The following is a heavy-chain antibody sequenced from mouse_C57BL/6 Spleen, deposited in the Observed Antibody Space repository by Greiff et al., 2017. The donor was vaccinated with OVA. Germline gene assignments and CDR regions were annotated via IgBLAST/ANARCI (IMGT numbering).Heavy chain of an antibody. Sequence: QVQLQQPGAELVKPGASVKLSCKASGYTFTGYWMHWVKQRPGRGLEWIGRIDPNSGGTKYNEKFKSKATLTVDKASSTAYMQLSSLTSEDSAVYYYASADDSDPTYYAMDYWGQGTSVTVSS. V-gene: IGHV1-62-3*01. J-gene: IGHJ4*01. CDR2: IDPNSGGT. CDR1: GYTFTGYW. D-gene: IGHD2-4*01. CDR3: ASADDSDPTYYAMDY.